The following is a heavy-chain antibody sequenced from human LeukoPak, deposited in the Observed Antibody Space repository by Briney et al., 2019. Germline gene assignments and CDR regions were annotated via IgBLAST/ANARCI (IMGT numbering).Heavy chain of an antibody. CDR2: IIPIFGTA. V-gene: IGHV1-69*13. CDR1: GGTFSSYA. J-gene: IGHJ4*02. D-gene: IGHD6-13*01. Sequence: SVKVSCKASGGTFSSYAISWVRQAPGQGLEWMGGIIPIFGTANYAQKFQGRVTITADESTSTAYMELSSLRSEDTAVYYCASRFIRSQQQLVQGNHFDYWGQGTLVTVSS. CDR3: ASRFIRSQQQLVQGNHFDY.